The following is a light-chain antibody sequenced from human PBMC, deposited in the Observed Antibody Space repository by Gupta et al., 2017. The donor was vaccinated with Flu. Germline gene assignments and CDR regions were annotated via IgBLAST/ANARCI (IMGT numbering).Light chain of an antibody. CDR3: QTYDSILSAVV. CDR2: PDS. J-gene: IGLJ2*01. Sequence: TRSCTASSSNIGARHDLYGYQQLPGTPPTLLIYPDSQGPSRVPIRFSDSKSGTSASLSITGIQDEDDADYYSQTYDSILSAVVFGGGTKLTVL. V-gene: IGLV1-40*01. CDR1: SSNIGARHD.